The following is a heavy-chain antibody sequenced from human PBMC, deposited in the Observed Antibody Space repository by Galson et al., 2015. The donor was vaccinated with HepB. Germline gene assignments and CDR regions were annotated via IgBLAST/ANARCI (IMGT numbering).Heavy chain of an antibody. J-gene: IGHJ4*02. CDR2: INPDSGDT. V-gene: IGHV1-2*06. CDR1: GYSFSGYY. Sequence: SVKVSCKASGYSFSGYYMHWVRQAPGQGLEWMGRINPDSGDTTYAQKFQGRVTVTRDTSISTAYMEMSRLRSDDTAIYYCARADYYDTTGYYYLINSWGQGTLVTVSP. D-gene: IGHD3-22*01. CDR3: ARADYYDTTGYYYLINS.